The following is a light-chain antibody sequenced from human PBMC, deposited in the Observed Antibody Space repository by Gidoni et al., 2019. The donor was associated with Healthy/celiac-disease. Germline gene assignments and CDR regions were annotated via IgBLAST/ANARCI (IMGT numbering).Light chain of an antibody. CDR2: GAS. CDR1: QIVSSSY. J-gene: IGKJ1*01. CDR3: QQYGSSPWT. Sequence: EIVLTQSPGTLSLSPGERATLSCRASQIVSSSYLAWYQQKPGQSPRLLIYGASSRATGIPDRVSGSGSGTDFTLTISRLEPEDFAVYYCQQYGSSPWTFGQGTKVEIK. V-gene: IGKV3-20*01.